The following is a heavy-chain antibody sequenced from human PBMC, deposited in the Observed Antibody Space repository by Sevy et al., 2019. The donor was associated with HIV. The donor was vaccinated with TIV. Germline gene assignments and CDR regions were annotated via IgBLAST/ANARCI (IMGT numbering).Heavy chain of an antibody. Sequence: SETLSLTCTVSGGSISSYYWSWIRQPAGKGLEWIGRIYTSGSTNYNPSLKSRVTMSVDTSKNQFSLMLSSVTAADTAVYYCARELGPPYYDFWSGYYFDYWGQGTLVTVSS. V-gene: IGHV4-4*07. CDR3: ARELGPPYYDFWSGYYFDY. CDR1: GGSISSYY. CDR2: IYTSGST. D-gene: IGHD3-3*01. J-gene: IGHJ4*02.